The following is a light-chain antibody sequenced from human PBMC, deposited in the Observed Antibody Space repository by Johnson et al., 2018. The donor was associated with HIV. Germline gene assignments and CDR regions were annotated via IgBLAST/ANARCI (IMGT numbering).Light chain of an antibody. CDR2: DNN. J-gene: IGLJ1*01. CDR3: GTWDSSLSAYV. CDR1: SSNIGNNY. V-gene: IGLV1-51*01. Sequence: QSVLTQPPSVSAAPGQKVTISCSGSSSNIGNNYVSWYQQLPGTAPKLLIYDNNKRPSGIPDRFSASKYGTSATLGITALQTGDEADYYCGTWDSSLSAYVFGTGTKVTVL.